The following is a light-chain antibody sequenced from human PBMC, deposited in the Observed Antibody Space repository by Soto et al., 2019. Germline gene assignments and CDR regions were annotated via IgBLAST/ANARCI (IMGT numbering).Light chain of an antibody. V-gene: IGKV1-27*01. CDR3: QNYSSVPV. CDR2: AAS. J-gene: IGKJ3*01. Sequence: DIQMTQSPTSLSASVGDRVTITCRASQDIRNFVAWYQQKPGKAPKLLIYAASTLQSGVPSRFSGSGSGTDFTLTINILQPEDVANYSCQNYSSVPVFGPGTKVEIK. CDR1: QDIRNF.